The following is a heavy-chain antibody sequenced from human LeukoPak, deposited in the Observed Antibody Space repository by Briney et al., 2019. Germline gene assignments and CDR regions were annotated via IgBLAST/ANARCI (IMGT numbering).Heavy chain of an antibody. CDR1: GYTFIDYY. V-gene: IGHV1-2*02. D-gene: IGHD1-26*01. Sequence: ASVKVSCKASGYTFIDYYIHWVRQAPGQGLEWMGWINPNSGGTNYAQNFQGRVTMTRDTSISTAYLDLSRLRSGDTAVYYCVRDGVGASWTFDYWGQGTLVTVSS. J-gene: IGHJ4*02. CDR2: INPNSGGT. CDR3: VRDGVGASWTFDY.